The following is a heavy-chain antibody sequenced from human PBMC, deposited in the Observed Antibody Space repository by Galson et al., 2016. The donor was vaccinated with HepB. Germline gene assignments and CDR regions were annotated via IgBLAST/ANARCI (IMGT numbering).Heavy chain of an antibody. Sequence: SLRLSCAASGFIFSSYSMNWVRQAPGKGLEWVSSISSSGSYIYNTDPEKGRFTISRDDAKNSLYLQLNSLRDEDTAVDYWARGVGAHTIHGMDVWGQGIRVTVSS. D-gene: IGHD1-26*01. J-gene: IGHJ6*02. CDR1: GFIFSSYS. CDR2: ISSSGSYI. CDR3: ARGVGAHTIHGMDV. V-gene: IGHV3-21*01.